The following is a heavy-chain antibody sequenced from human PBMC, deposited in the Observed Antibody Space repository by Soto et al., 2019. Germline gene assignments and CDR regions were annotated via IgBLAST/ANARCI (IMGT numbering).Heavy chain of an antibody. D-gene: IGHD3-9*01. CDR1: GYTFTHFY. Sequence: QVQLEQSGAEVKKPGDSVKVSCKASGYTFTHFYITLVRQAPGQGLEWMGAISPHNFNTNYAQKFRGRVTLTTEKSTNTAYMDLRSLTSDDTAVYYCARDEGGYDILTGYYKAHHFDYWGQGVPVTVSS. V-gene: IGHV1-18*01. CDR2: ISPHNFNT. J-gene: IGHJ4*02. CDR3: ARDEGGYDILTGYYKAHHFDY.